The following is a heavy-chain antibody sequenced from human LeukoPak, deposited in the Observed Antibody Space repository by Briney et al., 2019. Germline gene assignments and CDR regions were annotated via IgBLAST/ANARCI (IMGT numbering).Heavy chain of an antibody. V-gene: IGHV1-2*02. J-gene: IGHJ4*02. CDR3: ASIWEDITMVRGVIINRDHYFDY. CDR1: GYTFTGYY. Sequence: GASVKVSCKASGYTFTGYYMHWVRQAPGQGLEWMGWINPNSGGTNYAQKFQGRVTMTRDTSISTAYMELSRLRSDDTAVYYCASIWEDITMVRGVIINRDHYFDYWGQGTLVTVSS. D-gene: IGHD3-10*01. CDR2: INPNSGGT.